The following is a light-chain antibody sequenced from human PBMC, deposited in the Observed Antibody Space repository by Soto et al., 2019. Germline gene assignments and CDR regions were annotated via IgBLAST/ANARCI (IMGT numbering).Light chain of an antibody. V-gene: IGKV3-20*01. CDR2: GAS. CDR3: QQYDISPWT. J-gene: IGKJ1*01. CDR1: QSVNSNH. Sequence: EIVLTQSPGTLSLSPGEGATLSCRASQSVNSNHLAWYQQKPGQAPRLLIYGASGRATGIPDRFSGSGSGTDFTLTVTRLEPEDFAVYYCQQYDISPWTFGQGTKVEF.